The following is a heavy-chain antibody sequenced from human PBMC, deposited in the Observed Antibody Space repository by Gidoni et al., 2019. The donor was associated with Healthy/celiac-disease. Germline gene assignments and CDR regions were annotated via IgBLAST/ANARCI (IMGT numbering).Heavy chain of an antibody. J-gene: IGHJ4*02. CDR3: VKDRVGLTVVTFDY. Sequence: EVQLVESGGGLVQPGGSLRLSCSAPGFTFSSYAMHWARQAPGKGLEYVSAISSNGGSTYYADSVKGRFTISRDNSKNTLYLQMSSLRAEDTAVYYCVKDRVGLTVVTFDYWGQGTLVTVSS. V-gene: IGHV3-64D*09. D-gene: IGHD2-15*01. CDR1: GFTFSSYA. CDR2: ISSNGGST.